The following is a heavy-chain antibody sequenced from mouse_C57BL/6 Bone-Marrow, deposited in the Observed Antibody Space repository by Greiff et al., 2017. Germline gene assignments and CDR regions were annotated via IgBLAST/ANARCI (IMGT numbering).Heavy chain of an antibody. CDR1: GYTFTDYY. D-gene: IGHD1-1*01. Sequence: EVQRVESGPVLVKPGASVKMSCKASGYTFTDYYMNWVKQSHGKSLEWIGVINPYNGGTSYNQKFKGKATLTVDKSSSTAYMELNSLTSEDSAVYYCARSHYYGSSYQGAMDYWGQGTSGTVSS. CDR3: ARSHYYGSSYQGAMDY. CDR2: INPYNGGT. J-gene: IGHJ4*01. V-gene: IGHV1-19*01.